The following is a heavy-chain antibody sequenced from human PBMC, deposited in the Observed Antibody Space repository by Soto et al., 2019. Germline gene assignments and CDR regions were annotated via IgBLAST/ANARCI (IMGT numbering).Heavy chain of an antibody. J-gene: IGHJ4*02. CDR3: ARSPRSSPYFDY. CDR2: IYPGDYET. V-gene: IGHV5-51*01. D-gene: IGHD6-13*01. Sequence: PGESLKIPCQCSGYTFSNFWIAWVRQLPGKGLEWMGIIYPGDYETRYSPSFHGKVTISADRSIGTAYLQWSSLEASDSAFYFCARSPRSSPYFDYWGQGALVTAPQ. CDR1: GYTFSNFW.